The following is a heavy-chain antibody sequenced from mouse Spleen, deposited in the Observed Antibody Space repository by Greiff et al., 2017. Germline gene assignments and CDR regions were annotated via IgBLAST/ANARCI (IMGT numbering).Heavy chain of an antibody. CDR1: GFTFTSYW. Sequence: QVQLQQSGAELANPGASVKLSCKASGFTFTSYWMPWVQQRPGQGLEWIGYINPSSGYTKYNQKFKDKATLTADKSSSTAYMQLSSLTYEDSAVYYCARSVYEGYYLDYWGQGTTLTVSS. J-gene: IGHJ2*01. V-gene: IGHV1-7*01. D-gene: IGHD2-3*01. CDR3: ARSVYEGYYLDY. CDR2: INPSSGYT.